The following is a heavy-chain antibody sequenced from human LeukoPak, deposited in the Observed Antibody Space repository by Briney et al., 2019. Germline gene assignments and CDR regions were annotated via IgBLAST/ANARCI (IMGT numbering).Heavy chain of an antibody. J-gene: IGHJ6*03. CDR2: IYHSGST. V-gene: IGHV4-38-2*02. CDR1: GYSISSGYY. Sequence: SETLSLTCTVSGYSISSGYYWGWIRQPPGKGLEWIGSIYHSGSTYYNPSLKSRVTISVDTSKNQFSLKLSSVTAADTAVYYCARGGGYDFWSGYYPDYYYMDVWGKGTTVTVSS. CDR3: ARGGGYDFWSGYYPDYYYMDV. D-gene: IGHD3-3*01.